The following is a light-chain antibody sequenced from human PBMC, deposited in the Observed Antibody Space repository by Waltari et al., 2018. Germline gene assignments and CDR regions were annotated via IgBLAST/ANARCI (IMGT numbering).Light chain of an antibody. CDR1: QRLTKNY. CDR3: QQYGSSVMYT. J-gene: IGKJ2*01. Sequence: VLTQSPGTLSLSPGESATLSGRASQRLTKNYLAWYQQKPGQPPRLLIYGASSRAAGIPDRFSGSGSGTDFTLTISRLDPEDFAIYYCQQYGSSVMYTFGQGTKLEIK. V-gene: IGKV3-20*01. CDR2: GAS.